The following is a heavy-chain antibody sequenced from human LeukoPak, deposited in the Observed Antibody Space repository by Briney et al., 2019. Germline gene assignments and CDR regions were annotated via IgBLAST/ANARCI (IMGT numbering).Heavy chain of an antibody. J-gene: IGHJ6*02. Sequence: VASVKVSCKASGYTFTSYGISWVRQAPGQGLEWMGWISAYNGNTNYAQKLQGRVIMTTDTSTSTAYMELRSLRSDDTAVYYCARFYDSSGAPYYYGMDVWGQGTTVTVSS. V-gene: IGHV1-18*01. CDR1: GYTFTSYG. D-gene: IGHD3-22*01. CDR3: ARFYDSSGAPYYYGMDV. CDR2: ISAYNGNT.